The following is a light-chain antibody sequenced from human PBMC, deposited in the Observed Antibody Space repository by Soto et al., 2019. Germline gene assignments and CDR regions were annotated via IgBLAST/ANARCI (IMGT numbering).Light chain of an antibody. J-gene: IGLJ2*01. CDR1: SSDIGNNY. Sequence: QSVLTQPPSASGTPGQRVTISCSGSSSDIGNNYVYWYQQFPGTAPKLLISRNNQRPSGVPDRFSGSKSGTSASLAISGLRPEDEADYYCAAWGNSLSGVVFGGGTKLTVL. V-gene: IGLV1-47*01. CDR3: AAWGNSLSGVV. CDR2: RNN.